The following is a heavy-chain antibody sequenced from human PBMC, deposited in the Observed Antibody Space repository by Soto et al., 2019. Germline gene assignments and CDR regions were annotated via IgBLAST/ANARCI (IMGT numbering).Heavy chain of an antibody. CDR1: GFTFSGYA. CDR3: ARRTGSGSSGVYGMDF. Sequence: QVQLVESGGGVVQPGRSLRLSCAASGFTFSGYAMHWVRQAPGKGLDWVAVIYYDGNNRNCADSVKGRFTVSRDNSKNTLYLQMNSLRAEDTAVYYCARRTGSGSSGVYGMDFWGQGTTVTVSS. J-gene: IGHJ6*02. CDR2: IYYDGNNR. V-gene: IGHV3-33*01. D-gene: IGHD3-22*01.